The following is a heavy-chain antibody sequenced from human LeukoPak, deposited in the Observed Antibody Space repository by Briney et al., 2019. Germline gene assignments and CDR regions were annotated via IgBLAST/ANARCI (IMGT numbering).Heavy chain of an antibody. CDR1: GFTFSTYA. CDR3: ARGPELRYFDWSDY. D-gene: IGHD3-9*01. CDR2: ISGSGGST. V-gene: IGHV3-21*01. Sequence: GGSLRLSCAASGFTFSTYAMNWVRQAPGKGLEWVSVISGSGGSTYYADSVKGRFTISRDNAKNSLYLQMNSLRAEDTAVYYCARGPELRYFDWSDYWGQGTLVTVSS. J-gene: IGHJ4*02.